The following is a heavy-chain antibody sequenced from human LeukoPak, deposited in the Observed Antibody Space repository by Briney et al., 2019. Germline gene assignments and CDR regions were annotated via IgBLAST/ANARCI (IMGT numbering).Heavy chain of an antibody. CDR1: GFTFSSYA. J-gene: IGHJ3*02. CDR2: ISYDGSNK. CDR3: ARDDLYSSSWYAPDAFDI. Sequence: GGSLRLSCAASGFTFSSYAMHWVRQAPGKGLEWVAVISYDGSNKYYADSVKGRFTISRDNSKNTLYLQMNSLRAKDTAVYYCARDDLYSSSWYAPDAFDIWGQGTMVTVSS. D-gene: IGHD6-13*01. V-gene: IGHV3-30-3*01.